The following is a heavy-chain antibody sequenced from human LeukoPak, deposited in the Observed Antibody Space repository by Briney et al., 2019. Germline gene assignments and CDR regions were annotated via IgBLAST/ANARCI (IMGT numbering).Heavy chain of an antibody. CDR3: ARASVGAKIRYSFDY. Sequence: ASVEVSCKASGYTFTSYDINWVRQATGQGLEWMGWMNPNSGNTGYAQKFQGRVTMTRNTSISTAYMGLSSLRSEDAAVYYCARASVGAKIRYSFDYWGQGTLVTVSS. V-gene: IGHV1-8*01. J-gene: IGHJ4*02. CDR2: MNPNSGNT. D-gene: IGHD1-26*01. CDR1: GYTFTSYD.